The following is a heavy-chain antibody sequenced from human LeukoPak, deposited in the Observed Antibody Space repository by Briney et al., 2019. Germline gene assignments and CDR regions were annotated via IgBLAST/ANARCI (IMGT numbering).Heavy chain of an antibody. J-gene: IGHJ3*02. D-gene: IGHD6-19*01. CDR1: GFTFSSYG. V-gene: IGHV3-30*03. Sequence: PGGSLRLSCAASGFTFSSYGMHWVRQAPGKGLEWVAVISYDGSNKYYADSVKGRFTISRDNAKNSLYLQMNSLKAEDTAVYYCVRFGSWLVPPYEAFDIWGQGTMVTVSS. CDR2: ISYDGSNK. CDR3: VRFGSWLVPPYEAFDI.